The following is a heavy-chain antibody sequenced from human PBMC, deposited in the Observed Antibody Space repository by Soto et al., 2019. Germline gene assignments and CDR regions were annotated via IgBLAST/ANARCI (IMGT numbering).Heavy chain of an antibody. J-gene: IGHJ4*01. CDR3: ARWPDYGDRRRFAY. CDR1: GGSISSYY. D-gene: IGHD4-17*01. Sequence: SETLSLTCTVSGGSISSYYWSWIRQPPGKGLEWIGYIYYSGSTNYNPSLKSRVTISVDTSKNQFSLKLSSVTAADTAVYYCARWPDYGDRRRFAYWGHGTLVTVSS. CDR2: IYYSGST. V-gene: IGHV4-59*08.